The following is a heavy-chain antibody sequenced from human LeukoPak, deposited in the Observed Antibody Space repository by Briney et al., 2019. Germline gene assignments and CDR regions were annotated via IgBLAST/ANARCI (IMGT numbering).Heavy chain of an antibody. V-gene: IGHV1-46*01. J-gene: IGHJ5*02. CDR2: INPSGGST. CDR1: GYTFTSYY. Sequence: GASVKVSCKASGYTFTSYYMHWVRQAPGQGLEWMGIINPSGGSTNYAQKFQGRVTMTRDMSTSTDYMELSSLRSEDTAIYYCARDNSVEDNAWWFDPWGQGTLVTVSS. D-gene: IGHD4-23*01. CDR3: ARDNSVEDNAWWFDP.